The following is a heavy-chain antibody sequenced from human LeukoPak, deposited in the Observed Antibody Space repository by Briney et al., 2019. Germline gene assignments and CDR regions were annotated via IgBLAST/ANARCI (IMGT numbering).Heavy chain of an antibody. CDR1: GDSVSSNSAA. CDR3: ASSVAAAVKGAFDI. CDR2: TYYRSKWYN. V-gene: IGHV6-1*01. J-gene: IGHJ3*02. Sequence: SQTLSLTCAISGDSVSSNSAAWDWIRQSPSRGLEWLGRTYYRSKWYNDYAVSVKSRITINPDTSKNQFSLQLNSVTPEGTAVYYCASSVAAAVKGAFDIWGQGTMVTVSS. D-gene: IGHD6-13*01.